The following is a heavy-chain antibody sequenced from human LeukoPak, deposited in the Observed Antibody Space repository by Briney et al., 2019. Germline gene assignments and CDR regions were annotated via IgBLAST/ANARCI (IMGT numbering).Heavy chain of an antibody. J-gene: IGHJ6*02. CDR3: ARDRVVVTPNYYYYGMDV. Sequence: GGSLRLSCAASGFTVSSNYMSWVRQAPGKGLEWVSVIYSGGSTYYADSVKGRFTISRDNSKNTLYLQMNSLRAEDTAVYYCARDRVVVTPNYYYYGMDVWGQGTTVTVSS. D-gene: IGHD3-22*01. CDR2: IYSGGST. CDR1: GFTVSSNY. V-gene: IGHV3-53*01.